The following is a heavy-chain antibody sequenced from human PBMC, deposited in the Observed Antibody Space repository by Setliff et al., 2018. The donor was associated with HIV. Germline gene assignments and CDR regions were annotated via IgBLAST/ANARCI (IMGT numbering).Heavy chain of an antibody. J-gene: IGHJ4*01. CDR3: ARQFRYPNRAVAGVDY. D-gene: IGHD6-19*01. CDR2: LFYNGNT. V-gene: IGHV4-39*01. CDR1: GGSISNNSYY. Sequence: PSETLSLTCTVSGGSISNNSYYWGWVRQPPGKGLELIGNLFYNGNTYYNPSLKSRVTISVDTSKNQFSLKLSSVTAADTAIYFCARQFRYPNRAVAGVDYWGHGTLVTVSS.